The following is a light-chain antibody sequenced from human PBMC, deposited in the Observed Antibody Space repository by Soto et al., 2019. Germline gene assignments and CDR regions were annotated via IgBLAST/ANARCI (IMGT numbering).Light chain of an antibody. J-gene: IGKJ5*01. CDR3: QQYYSTPPA. CDR2: WAS. V-gene: IGKV4-1*01. CDR1: QSVLYSSNNKNY. Sequence: DIVMTQSPDSLAVSLGERASINCNSSQSVLYSSNNKNYLAWYQQKPGQPPKLLIYWASTRESGVPDRFSGSGSGTDFTLTISSLQAEDVAVYYCQQYYSTPPAFGQGTRLEIK.